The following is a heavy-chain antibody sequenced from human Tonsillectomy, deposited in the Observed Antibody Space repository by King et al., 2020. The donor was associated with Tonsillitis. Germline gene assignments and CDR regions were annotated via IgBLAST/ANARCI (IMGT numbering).Heavy chain of an antibody. CDR1: GYTFTSYG. CDR3: RIVVVINGLGAFDI. CDR2: ISAYNGNT. D-gene: IGHD3-22*01. J-gene: IGHJ3*02. V-gene: IGHV1-18*01. Sequence: QLVQSGAEVKKPGASVKVSCKASGYTFTSYGISWVRQAPGQGLEWMGWISAYNGNTNYAQKLQGRVTRTTDTSTSTAYMDLRSLRSDDTAVYYCRIVVVINGLGAFDIWGQGTMVTVSS.